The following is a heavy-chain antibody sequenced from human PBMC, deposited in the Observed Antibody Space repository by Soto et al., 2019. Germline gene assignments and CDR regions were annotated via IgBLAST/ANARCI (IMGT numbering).Heavy chain of an antibody. CDR2: ISGSGGST. CDR1: GFTFSSYA. D-gene: IGHD3-22*01. J-gene: IGHJ4*02. V-gene: IGHV3-23*01. Sequence: GGSLRLFCAASGFTFSSYAMSWVRQAPGKGLEWVSAISGSGGSTYYADSVKGRFTISRDNSKNTLYLQMNSLRAEDTAVYYCAKAGQYFIEVYYYDSSGYYYDYWGQGTLVTVSS. CDR3: AKAGQYFIEVYYYDSSGYYYDY.